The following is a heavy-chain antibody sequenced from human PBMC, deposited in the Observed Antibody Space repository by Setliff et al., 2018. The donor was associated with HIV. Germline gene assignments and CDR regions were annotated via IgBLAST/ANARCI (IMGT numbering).Heavy chain of an antibody. CDR1: GYTFSDYY. J-gene: IGHJ4*02. CDR3: ARIWGIPPLYYFDY. CDR2: IHAGNGYT. V-gene: IGHV1-3*01. Sequence: ASVKVSCKASGYTFSDYYLHWVRQAPGQRLEWMGWIHAGNGYTKYSQKFQGRVTFTRDTSASAAYMDLSSLRSEDTAVYYCARIWGIPPLYYFDYWGQGTLVTVSS. D-gene: IGHD3-16*01.